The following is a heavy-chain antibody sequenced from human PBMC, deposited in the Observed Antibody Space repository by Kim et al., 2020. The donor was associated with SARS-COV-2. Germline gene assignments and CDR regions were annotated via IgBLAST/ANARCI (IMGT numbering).Heavy chain of an antibody. CDR1: GFTVSSNY. J-gene: IGHJ2*01. Sequence: GGSLRLSCAGSGFTVSSNYMSWVRQAPGKGLVWVSVMYRNGSTYYADSVKGRFTISRHSSMNTLSLQMSSLRPEDTAVYFCARSGGYNYGYGYFDLWGRGTLVTVSS. V-gene: IGHV3-53*04. CDR3: ARSGGYNYGYGYFDL. D-gene: IGHD5-18*01. CDR2: MYRNGST.